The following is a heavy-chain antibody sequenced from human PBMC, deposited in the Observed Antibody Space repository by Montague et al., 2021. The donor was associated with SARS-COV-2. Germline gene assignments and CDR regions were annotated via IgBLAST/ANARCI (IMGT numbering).Heavy chain of an antibody. V-gene: IGHV3-33*06. CDR3: AKDHQNYYGSGSYYNYYYNGMDV. CDR1: GFSFSSYG. J-gene: IGHJ6*02. D-gene: IGHD3-10*01. CDR2: TWSDGSNK. Sequence: SLRLSCAASGFSFSSYGMHWVRQAPGKGLEWVAATWSDGSNKYYADSVKGRFTISRDNSKNTLSLQMNSLRAEDTAVYYCAKDHQNYYGSGSYYNYYYNGMDVWGQGTTVTVSS.